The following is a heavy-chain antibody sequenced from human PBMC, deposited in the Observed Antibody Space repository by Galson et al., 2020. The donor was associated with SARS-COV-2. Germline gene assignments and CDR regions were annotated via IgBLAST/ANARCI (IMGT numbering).Heavy chain of an antibody. CDR1: GFSFSTYW. V-gene: IGHV3-74*03. Sequence: GGSLRLSCGASGFSFSTYWMHWVRQVSGKGLVWVSRINGDGSSITYADSVKGRFTISRDNAKNTVYLQMNSLRAEDTGLYYCVREGYYESNGYSSAYWGQGTLVTVSS. J-gene: IGHJ4*02. D-gene: IGHD3-22*01. CDR3: VREGYYESNGYSSAY. CDR2: INGDGSSI.